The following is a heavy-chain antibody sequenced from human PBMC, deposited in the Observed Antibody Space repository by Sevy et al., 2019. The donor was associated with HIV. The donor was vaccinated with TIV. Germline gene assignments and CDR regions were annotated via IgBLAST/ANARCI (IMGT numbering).Heavy chain of an antibody. CDR2: IIPIFGTA. CDR1: GGTFSSYA. Sequence: ASVKVSCKASGGTFSSYAISWVRQAPGQGLEWMGGIIPIFGTANYAQEFQGRVTITADKSTSTAYMELSSLRSEDTAVYYCARSSGWYGSQAYYFDYWGQGTLVTVSS. J-gene: IGHJ4*02. V-gene: IGHV1-69*06. CDR3: ARSSGWYGSQAYYFDY. D-gene: IGHD6-19*01.